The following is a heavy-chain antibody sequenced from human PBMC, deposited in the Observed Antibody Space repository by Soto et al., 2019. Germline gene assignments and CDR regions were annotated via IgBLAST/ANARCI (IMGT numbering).Heavy chain of an antibody. Sequence: TLCLTYAVSCGSLSSSNWWRSVRKPPGKGLEWIGEIYHSGSTNYNPSLKSRVTISVDKSKNQFSLKLSSVTAADTAVYYCAREGRGYDGWDYYYYHGMDVWGQGTTVTVSS. D-gene: IGHD5-12*01. J-gene: IGHJ6*02. CDR3: AREGRGYDGWDYYYYHGMDV. V-gene: IGHV4-4*02. CDR2: IYHSGST. CDR1: CGSLSSSNW.